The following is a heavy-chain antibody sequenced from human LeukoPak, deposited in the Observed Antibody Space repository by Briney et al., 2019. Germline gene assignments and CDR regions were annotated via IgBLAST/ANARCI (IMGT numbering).Heavy chain of an antibody. V-gene: IGHV4-34*01. CDR3: ASSVGSTDY. CDR1: GESLSKYY. J-gene: IGHJ4*02. Sequence: SETLSLPFAVYGESLSKYYWTWIRQSPGKGLEWIGEINHRGSTNLNPSLKSRVTLSVDTSKHQFSLKLTSVTAADAAVYYCASSVGSTDYWGQGTLVTVSS. D-gene: IGHD1-26*01. CDR2: INHRGST.